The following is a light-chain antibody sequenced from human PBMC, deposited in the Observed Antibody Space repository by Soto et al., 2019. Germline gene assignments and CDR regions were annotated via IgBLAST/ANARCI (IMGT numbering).Light chain of an antibody. CDR1: KTVFYTSNNKTY. V-gene: IGKV4-1*01. CDR3: QQYFYTPRT. Sequence: DVVMTQSPDSLAVSLGERATINCRSSKTVFYTSNNKTYVAWYQQKPRQPPKLLIYWASTRAFGVPDRFSGGGSGTDFSLTIDSLQADDVAVYYCQQYFYTPRTFGQGTKVEIK. J-gene: IGKJ2*01. CDR2: WAS.